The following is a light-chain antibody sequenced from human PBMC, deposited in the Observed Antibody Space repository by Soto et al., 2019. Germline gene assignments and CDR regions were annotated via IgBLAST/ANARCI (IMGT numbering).Light chain of an antibody. CDR3: QQFGSSPRA. CDR2: GAS. Sequence: EIVLTQSPGTLSLSPGERATLSCRASQSVSSSYLAWCQQKHGQAPRLLIFGASSRASDIPDRISGCGSGTDFTLSISRLDPEDFAVCYCQQFGSSPRALGQGTKLELK. CDR1: QSVSSSY. V-gene: IGKV3-20*01. J-gene: IGKJ2*01.